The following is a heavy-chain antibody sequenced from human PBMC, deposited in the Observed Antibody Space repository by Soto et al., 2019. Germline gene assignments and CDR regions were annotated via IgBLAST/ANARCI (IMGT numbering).Heavy chain of an antibody. CDR1: GFTFSDYY. V-gene: IGHV3-11*01. D-gene: IGHD3-22*01. Sequence: NPGGSLRLSCAASGFTFSDYYMSWIRQAPGKGLEWVSYISSSGSTIYYADSAKGRFTISRDNAKNSLYLQMNSLRAEDTAVYYCARDHYYDSSGYYPHFDYWGQGTLVTVSS. CDR2: ISSSGSTI. J-gene: IGHJ4*02. CDR3: ARDHYYDSSGYYPHFDY.